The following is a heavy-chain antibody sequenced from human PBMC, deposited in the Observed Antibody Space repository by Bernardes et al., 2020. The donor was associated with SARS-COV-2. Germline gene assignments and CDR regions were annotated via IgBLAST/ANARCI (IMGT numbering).Heavy chain of an antibody. D-gene: IGHD6-13*01. Sequence: SETLSLTCTVSTDSISDSFYNWIRQHPGKTLEWIGYVSTSGVTNYTPSLRSRVTITLGTSKRQISLELNSVTAADTAIYYCARQEGSSWYHYYSGLDVWGQGTAVTVSS. J-gene: IGHJ6*02. V-gene: IGHV4-59*08. CDR2: VSTSGVT. CDR3: ARQEGSSWYHYYSGLDV. CDR1: TDSISDSF.